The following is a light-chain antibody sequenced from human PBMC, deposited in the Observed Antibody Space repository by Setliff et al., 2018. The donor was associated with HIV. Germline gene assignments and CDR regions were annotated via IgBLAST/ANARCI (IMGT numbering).Light chain of an antibody. V-gene: IGLV2-18*02. CDR3: SSYTSRSTFV. CDR2: EVS. Sequence: QSALTQPPSVSGSPGQSVTISCTGTSSDVGNYNRVSWYQQPPGAAPKLIIYEVSNRPSGVPDRFSGSKSGNTASLTISGLQAEDEADYYCSSYTSRSTFVFGTGTKV. CDR1: SSDVGNYNR. J-gene: IGLJ1*01.